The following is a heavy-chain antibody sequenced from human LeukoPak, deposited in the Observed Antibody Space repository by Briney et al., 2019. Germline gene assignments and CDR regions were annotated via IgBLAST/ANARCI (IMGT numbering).Heavy chain of an antibody. V-gene: IGHV3-15*01. CDR1: GFIFSYAW. D-gene: IGHD6-19*01. CDR2: IKSKTDGGTT. CDR3: TTALSQYSSGWYGNYFDY. Sequence: RTGGFLRLSCAASGFIFSYAWMTWVRQAPGKGLEWVGRIKSKTDGGTTDYAAPVKGRFTISRDDSKNTLYLQMNSLKTEDTAVYYCTTALSQYSSGWYGNYFDYWGQGTLVTVSS. J-gene: IGHJ4*02.